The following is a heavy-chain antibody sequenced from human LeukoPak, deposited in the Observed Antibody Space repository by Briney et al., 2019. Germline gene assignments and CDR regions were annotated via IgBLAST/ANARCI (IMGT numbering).Heavy chain of an antibody. Sequence: ASVNVSCKASGYTFTSYGISWVRQAPGQGLEWMGWISAYNGNTYYAQKLQGRVTMTTDTSKSTAYMELRSLRSDDTAVYYCARDEGKRSPGGYWGQGTLVTVSS. CDR3: ARDEGKRSPGGY. J-gene: IGHJ4*02. CDR2: ISAYNGNT. D-gene: IGHD3-10*01. CDR1: GYTFTSYG. V-gene: IGHV1-18*01.